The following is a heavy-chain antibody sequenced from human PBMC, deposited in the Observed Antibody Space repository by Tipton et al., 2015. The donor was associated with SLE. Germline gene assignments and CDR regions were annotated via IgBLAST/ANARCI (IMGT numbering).Heavy chain of an antibody. Sequence: SLRLSCAASGFTFSGSAIHWVRQAPGRGLEWVGRIRSKVNRYATEYAASVKGRFTISRDESKNTAYLQMNSLELEDTAVYFCTRQECSGGRCNDYWGQGTLVTVSS. D-gene: IGHD2-15*01. CDR2: IRSKVNRYAT. V-gene: IGHV3-73*01. CDR3: TRQECSGGRCNDY. J-gene: IGHJ4*02. CDR1: GFTFSGSA.